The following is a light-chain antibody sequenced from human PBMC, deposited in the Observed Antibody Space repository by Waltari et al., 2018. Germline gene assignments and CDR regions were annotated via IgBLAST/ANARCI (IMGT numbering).Light chain of an antibody. Sequence: ATLSCRASQSVSTISLTWYQQKPGQAPRLLIYGTSSRATGIPDRFSGSGSGTDFTLTISRLQPEDFAIYYCQQYDGIVVTFGGGTKVEI. CDR3: QQYDGIVVT. CDR2: GTS. CDR1: QSVSTIS. V-gene: IGKV3-20*01. J-gene: IGKJ4*01.